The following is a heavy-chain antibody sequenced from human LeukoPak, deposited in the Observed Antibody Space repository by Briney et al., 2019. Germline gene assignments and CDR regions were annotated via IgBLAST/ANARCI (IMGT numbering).Heavy chain of an antibody. V-gene: IGHV3-66*01. CDR1: GVTVSNNY. Sequence: GGSLRLSCAASGVTVSNNYMNWVRQAPGKGLEWVSLIYSGGSTYYADSVKGRFTISRDNSKNTLYLQMNSLRAEDTAVYYCARDPPAVAANSYGWGQGTLVTVSS. D-gene: IGHD6-6*01. CDR2: IYSGGST. CDR3: ARDPPAVAANSYG. J-gene: IGHJ4*02.